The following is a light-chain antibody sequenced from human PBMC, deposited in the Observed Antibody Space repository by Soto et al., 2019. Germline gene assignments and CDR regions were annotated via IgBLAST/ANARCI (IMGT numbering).Light chain of an antibody. J-gene: IGLJ1*01. CDR2: GNR. CDR3: QSFDSSLSGSV. Sequence: QSVLTQPPSVSGAPGQRVTISCAGSRANIGAGYDVQWYQHLPGTAPKLLIYGNRYRPSGVPDRFSGSKSGTSASLAITGLQAGDEADYYCQSFDSSLSGSVFGSGTKVTVL. CDR1: RANIGAGYD. V-gene: IGLV1-40*01.